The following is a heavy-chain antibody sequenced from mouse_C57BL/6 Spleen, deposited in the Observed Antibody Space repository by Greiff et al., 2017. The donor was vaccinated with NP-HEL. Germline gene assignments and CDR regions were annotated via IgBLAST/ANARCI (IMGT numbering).Heavy chain of an antibody. Sequence: EVKLVESGGGLVQPGGSLKLSCAASGFTFSDYYMYWVRQTPEKRLEWVAYISNGGGSTYYPDTVKGRFTISRDNAKTTLYLQMSRLKSEDTAMYYCARHGDFDVWGTGTTVTVSS. J-gene: IGHJ1*03. CDR2: ISNGGGST. CDR3: ARHGDFDV. V-gene: IGHV5-12*01. CDR1: GFTFSDYY.